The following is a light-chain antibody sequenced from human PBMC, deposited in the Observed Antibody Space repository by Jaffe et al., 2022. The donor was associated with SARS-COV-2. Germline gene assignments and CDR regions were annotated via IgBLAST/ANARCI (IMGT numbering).Light chain of an antibody. Sequence: QSVLTQPPSASGTPGQRVTISCSGSSSNIGSNTVNWYQQLPGTAPKLLIYSNDQRPSGVPDRFSGSKSGTSASLAISGLQSEDEAEYYCATWGDSLNVIFGGGTKLTVL. CDR3: ATWGDSLNVI. CDR1: SSNIGSNT. J-gene: IGLJ2*01. CDR2: SND. V-gene: IGLV1-44*01.